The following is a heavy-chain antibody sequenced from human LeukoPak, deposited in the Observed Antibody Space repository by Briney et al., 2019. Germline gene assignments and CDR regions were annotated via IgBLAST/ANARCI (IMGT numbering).Heavy chain of an antibody. CDR1: GLTFSSHA. D-gene: IGHD3-3*01. J-gene: IGHJ4*02. Sequence: GGSLRLSCAASGLTFSSHAMHWVRQAPGKGLEYVSAIVSNGGNTYYADSVRGRFTISRDNSKDTGYLQMGSLRPEDTAVYYCARGGYYAPSDIWGQGALVTVSS. V-gene: IGHV3-64*02. CDR2: IVSNGGNT. CDR3: ARGGYYAPSDI.